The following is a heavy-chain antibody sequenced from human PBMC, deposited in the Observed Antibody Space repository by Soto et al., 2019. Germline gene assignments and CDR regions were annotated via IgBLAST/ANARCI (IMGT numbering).Heavy chain of an antibody. CDR1: GYSFTGYW. CDR2: IDPRDSYT. V-gene: IGHV5-10-1*01. CDR3: ARHGTGDDVTVFSTAPPFAH. Sequence: GESLKISCKASGYSFTGYWIHWVRLMPGKGLERMGKIDPRDSYTKYGPSFQGHVTISADKSISTAYFQWSSLKASDTAIYYCARHGTGDDVTVFSTAPPFAHWGQGALVTVSS. D-gene: IGHD2-21*02. J-gene: IGHJ4*02.